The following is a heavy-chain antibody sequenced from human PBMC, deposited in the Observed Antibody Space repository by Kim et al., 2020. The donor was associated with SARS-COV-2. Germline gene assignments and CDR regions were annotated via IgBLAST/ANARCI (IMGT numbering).Heavy chain of an antibody. J-gene: IGHJ4*02. V-gene: IGHV1-8*01. CDR3: ARGPEVLLWFGEFGG. Sequence: QKFQGRVTMTRNTSISTAYMELSSLRSEDTAVYYCARGPEVLLWFGEFGGWGQGTLVTVSS. D-gene: IGHD3-10*01.